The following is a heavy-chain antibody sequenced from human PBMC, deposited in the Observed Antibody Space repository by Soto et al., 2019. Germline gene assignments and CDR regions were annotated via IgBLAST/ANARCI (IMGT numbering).Heavy chain of an antibody. CDR1: VFTFSSFW. CDR2: INTDGSST. D-gene: IGHD3-10*01. Sequence: DVQLVESGGGLVQPGGSLRLSCGVSVFTFSSFWMHWVRQAPGEGLVWVSRINTDGSSTSYADSVKGRFTISRDNAKNTLYLQMNSLRVEDTAMYYCAKRGVDTFGLSYWGQGTLVTVSS. V-gene: IGHV3-74*01. CDR3: AKRGVDTFGLSY. J-gene: IGHJ4*02.